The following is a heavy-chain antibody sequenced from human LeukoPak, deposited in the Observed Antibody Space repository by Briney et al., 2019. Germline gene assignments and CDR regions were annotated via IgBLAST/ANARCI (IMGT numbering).Heavy chain of an antibody. CDR1: GGSISSYY. Sequence: PSETLSLTCTVSGGSISSYYWSWVRQPPGKGLEWIGYIYYSVSTNYNPSLKSRVTISVDTSKNQFSLKLSSVTAADTAVYYCARARLRNYYYYGMDVWGQGTLVTVSS. V-gene: IGHV4-59*01. J-gene: IGHJ6*02. CDR2: IYYSVST. CDR3: ARARLRNYYYYGMDV.